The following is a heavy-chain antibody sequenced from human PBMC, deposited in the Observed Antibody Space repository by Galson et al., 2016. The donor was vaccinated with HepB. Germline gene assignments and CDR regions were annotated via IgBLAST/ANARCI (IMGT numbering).Heavy chain of an antibody. CDR2: INLDGGEK. CDR3: ARGVAQGC. Sequence: SLRLSCAASEFTLSNHWMTWVRQAPGKGLEWVANINLDGGEKHYVDSVMGRFTISRDNAKNSLYLKMNSLRGDDTAVYYCARGVAQGCWGQGTLVTVSS. D-gene: IGHD2-15*01. V-gene: IGHV3-7*04. J-gene: IGHJ4*02. CDR1: EFTLSNHW.